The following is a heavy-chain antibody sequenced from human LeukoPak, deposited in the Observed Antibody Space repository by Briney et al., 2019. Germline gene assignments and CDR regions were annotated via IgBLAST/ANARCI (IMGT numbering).Heavy chain of an antibody. CDR1: GFTVSSNY. CDR3: AREAHYYDSSGYFDY. CDR2: IYSGGST. V-gene: IGHV3-53*01. J-gene: IGHJ4*02. D-gene: IGHD3-22*01. Sequence: GGSLRPSCAASGFTVSSNYMSWVRQAPGKGLEWVSVIYSGGSTYYADSVKGRFTISRDNSKNTLYLQMNSLRAEDTAVYYCAREAHYYDSSGYFDYWGRGTLVTVSS.